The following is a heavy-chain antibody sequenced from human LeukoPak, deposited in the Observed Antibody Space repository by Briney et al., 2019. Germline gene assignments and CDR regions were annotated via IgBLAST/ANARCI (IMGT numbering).Heavy chain of an antibody. D-gene: IGHD1-26*01. CDR3: ARRRVGVANWFDP. Sequence: SETLYLTLTVPGGSISSSSYYWGWIRQPPGKGLEWLGSIYYSGSTYYNPSLKRRVTISVDTSKNQFSMKLSSVPAADAAVYYCARRRVGVANWFDPWGQGTLVTVSS. CDR1: GGSISSSSYY. J-gene: IGHJ5*02. V-gene: IGHV4-39*01. CDR2: IYYSGST.